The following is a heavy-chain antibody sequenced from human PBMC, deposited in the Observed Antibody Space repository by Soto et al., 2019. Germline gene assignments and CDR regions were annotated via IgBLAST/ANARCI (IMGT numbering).Heavy chain of an antibody. D-gene: IGHD2-21*02. CDR2: IYWDDDK. J-gene: IGHJ6*02. V-gene: IGHV2-5*02. CDR3: IQSRCGGDCLQSYASYYYYGMDV. CDR1: GFSLSTSGMG. Sequence: SGPTLVNPTQTLTLTCTFSGFSLSTSGMGVGWIRQPPGKALEWLALIYWDDDKRYSPSLNSRLTVTRDTSKNQVVLTMTNMDPVDTATYYCIQSRCGGDCLQSYASYYYYGMDVWGQGTTVTVSS.